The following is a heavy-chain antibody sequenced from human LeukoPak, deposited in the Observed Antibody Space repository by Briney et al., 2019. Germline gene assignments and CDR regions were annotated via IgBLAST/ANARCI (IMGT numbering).Heavy chain of an antibody. CDR1: GFTFSSYS. V-gene: IGHV3-21*01. D-gene: IGHD6-13*01. J-gene: IGHJ6*03. Sequence: GGSLRLSCAASGFTFSSYSMNWVRQAPGKGLEWVSSISSSSSYIYYADSVKGRFTISRDNAKNSLYLQMNSLRAEDTAVYYCAREEIAAAGPYYYYYYMDVWGKGTTVTVSS. CDR2: ISSSSSYI. CDR3: AREEIAAAGPYYYYYYMDV.